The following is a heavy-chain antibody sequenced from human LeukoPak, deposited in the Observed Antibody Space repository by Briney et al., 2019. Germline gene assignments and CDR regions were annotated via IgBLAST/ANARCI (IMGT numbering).Heavy chain of an antibody. CDR3: ARHGSFCSGGSCYSRALYFFDC. J-gene: IGHJ4*02. D-gene: IGHD2-15*01. V-gene: IGHV4-4*09. CDR1: GGSTNRHY. CDR2: IYTSGST. Sequence: PSETVSLTCTVSGGSTNRHYWSWIRQPPGKGLEWIGYIYTSGSTDYNPSLESRVTISVDTSKNQVSLRLKSVTAADTAVYYCARHGSFCSGGSCYSRALYFFDCWGQGTLVTVSS.